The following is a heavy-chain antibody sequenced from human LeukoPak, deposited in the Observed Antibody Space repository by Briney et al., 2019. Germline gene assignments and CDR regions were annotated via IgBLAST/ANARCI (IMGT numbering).Heavy chain of an antibody. D-gene: IGHD5-18*01. CDR1: GGSISSYY. J-gene: IGHJ6*02. CDR2: IYYSGST. V-gene: IGHV4-59*01. CDR3: ARGNKGYGYYYYYGMDV. Sequence: SETLSLTCTVPGGSISSYYWSWIRQPPGKGLEWIGYIYYSGSTNYNPSLKSRVTISVDTSKNQFSLKLSSVTAADTAVYYCARGNKGYGYYYYYGMDVWGQGTTVTVSS.